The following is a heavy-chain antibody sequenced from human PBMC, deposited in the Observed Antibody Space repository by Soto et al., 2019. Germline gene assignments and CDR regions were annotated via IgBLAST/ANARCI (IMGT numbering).Heavy chain of an antibody. V-gene: IGHV3-23*01. CDR2: ISGSGGST. J-gene: IGHJ4*02. CDR3: AKTKGVSRGHDFDY. CDR1: GFTFSSYA. D-gene: IGHD3-10*01. Sequence: GGSLRLSCAGSGFTFSSYAMAWARQAPGKGLEWVSGISGSGGSTYYADSVKGRFTISRDKSKETLHLQMNSLRVEETAVYYCAKTKGVSRGHDFDYWGQGALVTVSS.